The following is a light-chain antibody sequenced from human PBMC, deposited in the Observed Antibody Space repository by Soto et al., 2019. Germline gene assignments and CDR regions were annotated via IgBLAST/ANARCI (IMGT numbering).Light chain of an antibody. V-gene: IGKV1-5*01. Sequence: DIQMTQSPFTLSASVGDRVTITCRASQRISTWLAWYQQKPGKAPKLLIYEASRLENGVPSRFSGSGSGTEFTLTISSLQPDDFATYYCQQYNSYSGTFGQGTKLEIK. CDR3: QQYNSYSGT. CDR1: QRISTW. CDR2: EAS. J-gene: IGKJ2*01.